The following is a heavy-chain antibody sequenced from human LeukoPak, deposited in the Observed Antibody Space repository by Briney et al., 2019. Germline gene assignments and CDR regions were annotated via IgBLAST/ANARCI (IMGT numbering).Heavy chain of an antibody. CDR3: ARPSYDILTGGAFDI. J-gene: IGHJ3*02. CDR2: IYPGDSDT. Sequence: GESLKISCKGSGYSFTSYWIGWVRQMPGKGLEWMGIIYPGDSDTRYSPSFQGQVTISADKSISTAYLQWSSLKASDTAMYYCARPSYDILTGGAFDIWGQGTMVTVSS. V-gene: IGHV5-51*01. D-gene: IGHD3-9*01. CDR1: GYSFTSYW.